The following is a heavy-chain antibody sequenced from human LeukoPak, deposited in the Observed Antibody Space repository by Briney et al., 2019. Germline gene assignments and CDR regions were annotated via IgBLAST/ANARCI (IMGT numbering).Heavy chain of an antibody. D-gene: IGHD2-2*01. V-gene: IGHV3-74*01. CDR2: INHDGSST. CDR1: GFTFSTFW. Sequence: GESLKISCATSGFTFSTFWMHWVRQAPGKGLVWVSRINHDGSSTYYADSVKGRFTISRDNSKNTLYFQMNSLRAEDTAVYYCARGTAVWGQGTLVTVSS. J-gene: IGHJ4*02. CDR3: ARGTAV.